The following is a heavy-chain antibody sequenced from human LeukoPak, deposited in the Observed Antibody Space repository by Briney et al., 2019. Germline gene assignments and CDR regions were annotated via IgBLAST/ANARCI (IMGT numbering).Heavy chain of an antibody. J-gene: IGHJ6*02. CDR1: GGSISSDY. V-gene: IGHV4-4*07. D-gene: IGHD3-10*01. CDR2: IYSSGST. Sequence: SETLSLTCTVSGGSISSDYWSWIRQPAGKGLEWIGRIYSSGSTNYNPSLKSRVTMSLDTSKSQFSLTLSSVTAADTAVYYCARVRLVRGPYFGMDVWGQGTTVTVSS. CDR3: ARVRLVRGPYFGMDV.